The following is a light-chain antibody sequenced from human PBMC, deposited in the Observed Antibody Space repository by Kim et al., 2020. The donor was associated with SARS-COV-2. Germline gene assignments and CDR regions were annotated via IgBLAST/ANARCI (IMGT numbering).Light chain of an antibody. CDR2: AAS. Sequence: DIQMTQSPSSVSASVGDRDTITCRASQGVSTWLAWYQQRPGKAPNLLIYAASALQDGFPSRFRGSGSGTDFTLTISNLQPEDSATYYCQQANSFPLTFGGGTKVDIK. CDR3: QQANSFPLT. CDR1: QGVSTW. V-gene: IGKV1-12*01. J-gene: IGKJ4*01.